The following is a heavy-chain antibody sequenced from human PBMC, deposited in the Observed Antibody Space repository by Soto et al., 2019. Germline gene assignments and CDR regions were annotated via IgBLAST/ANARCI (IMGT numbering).Heavy chain of an antibody. D-gene: IGHD3-22*01. CDR1: VSNFNSYC. Sequence: GSLGPACVAPVSNFNSYCRRGVRLAPEKGLEWVANINQDGSEKFYVDSVRGRFTISRDNAKNSLYLQMNSLEAEDTAVYYCARGRQHHTLIVVGNDAFDIWGQGTMVTV. J-gene: IGHJ3*02. CDR3: ARGRQHHTLIVVGNDAFDI. V-gene: IGHV3-7*01. CDR2: INQDGSEK.